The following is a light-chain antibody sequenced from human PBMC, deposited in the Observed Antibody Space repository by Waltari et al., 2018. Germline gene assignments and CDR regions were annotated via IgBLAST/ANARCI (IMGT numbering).Light chain of an antibody. J-gene: IGKJ2*03. CDR1: QSLGTN. CDR3: QQYERRPYS. Sequence: EIVMTQFPVSLSVFPGERATLFCRASQSLGTNVAWYQQRPGRAPRLLIYDSSIKAPGVPTRISASGSGTEFSLVISSLRREDFAVYYCQQYERRPYSCGQGTKVDI. CDR2: DSS. V-gene: IGKV3-15*01.